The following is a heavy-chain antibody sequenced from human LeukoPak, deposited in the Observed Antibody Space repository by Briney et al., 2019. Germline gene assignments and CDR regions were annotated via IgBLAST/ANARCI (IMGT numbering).Heavy chain of an antibody. D-gene: IGHD2-2*01. V-gene: IGHV1-2*02. CDR1: GYTFTSYY. CDR3: ARVAPMGVVVPAATYYYYGMDV. CDR2: INPNSGGT. Sequence: ASVKVSCKASGYTFTSYYMHWVGQAPGQGLEWMGWINPNSGGTNYAQTFQGRLTMTRDTSISTAYTALSRLRSDDTAVYYCARVAPMGVVVPAATYYYYGMDVWGQGTTVTVSS. J-gene: IGHJ6*02.